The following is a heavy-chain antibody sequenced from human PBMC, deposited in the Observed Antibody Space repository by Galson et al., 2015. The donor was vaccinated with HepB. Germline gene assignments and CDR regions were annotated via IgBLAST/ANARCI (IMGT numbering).Heavy chain of an antibody. J-gene: IGHJ3*02. CDR1: GFTSIGFR. V-gene: IGHV3-21*01. CDR2: ISSSGSYI. Sequence: SLRLSCAASGFTSIGFRLNWVRKAPGKGLEWVSSISSSGSYIYYADSVKGRFTISRDNAKNSLSLQMNSLRADDTAVYYCARVRAVAAIDAFDIWGQGTMVTVSS. D-gene: IGHD6-19*01. CDR3: ARVRAVAAIDAFDI.